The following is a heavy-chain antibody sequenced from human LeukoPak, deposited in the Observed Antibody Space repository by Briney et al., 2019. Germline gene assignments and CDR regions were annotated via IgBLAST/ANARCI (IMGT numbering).Heavy chain of an antibody. CDR2: IYSGGST. J-gene: IGHJ4*02. V-gene: IGHV3-53*01. D-gene: IGHD3-22*01. Sequence: PGGSLRLSCAASGFTVSSNCMSWVRQAPGKGLEWVSVIYSGGSTYYADSVKGRFTISRDNSKNTLYLQMNSLRAEDTAVYYCARAGDSSGYSFDYWGQGTLVTVSS. CDR1: GFTVSSNC. CDR3: ARAGDSSGYSFDY.